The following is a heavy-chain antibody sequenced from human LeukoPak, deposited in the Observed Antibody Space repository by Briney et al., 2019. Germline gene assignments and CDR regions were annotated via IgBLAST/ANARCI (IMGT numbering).Heavy chain of an antibody. Sequence: GGSLRLSCAASGFTFSSYAMSWVRPAPGKGLEWVSAISGSGGSTYYADSVKGRFTISRDNSKNTLYLQMNSLRAEDTAVYYCAKVGYYDSSGYSSPYYFDYWGQGTLVTVSS. D-gene: IGHD3-22*01. CDR1: GFTFSSYA. CDR2: ISGSGGST. J-gene: IGHJ4*02. CDR3: AKVGYYDSSGYSSPYYFDY. V-gene: IGHV3-23*01.